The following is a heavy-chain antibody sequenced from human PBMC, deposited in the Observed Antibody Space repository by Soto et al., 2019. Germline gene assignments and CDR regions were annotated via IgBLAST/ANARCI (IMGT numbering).Heavy chain of an antibody. V-gene: IGHV3-33*01. Sequence: QVLLLESGGGVVQPGTSLRLSCAASGFTFRKHVMHWVRQSPGKGLEWLAAMRYDGSYSYQADSVRGRFTFSRDNSKNTVYVQMNDLRPEDTAVYYCAREAEAFEFWGQGTMVIVSS. CDR3: AREAEAFEF. CDR2: MRYDGSYS. J-gene: IGHJ3*01. CDR1: GFTFRKHV.